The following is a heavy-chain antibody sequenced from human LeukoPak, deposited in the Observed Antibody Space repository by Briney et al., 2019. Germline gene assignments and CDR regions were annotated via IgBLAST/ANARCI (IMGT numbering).Heavy chain of an antibody. CDR3: ARSTLAPDAFDI. CDR2: ISDSSTYT. V-gene: IGHV3-11*03. J-gene: IGHJ3*02. D-gene: IGHD1-1*01. CDR1: GFTFSLYY. Sequence: GGSLILSCAASGFTFSLYYMNWIRQAPGKGLEWLSYISDSSTYTNYADSVKGRFTISRDNAKNSLYLQMNSLRAEDTAVYYCARSTLAPDAFDIWGQGTMVTVSS.